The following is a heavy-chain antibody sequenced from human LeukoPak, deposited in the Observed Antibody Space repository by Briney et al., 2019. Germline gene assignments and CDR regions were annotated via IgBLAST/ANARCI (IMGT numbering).Heavy chain of an antibody. CDR3: ARGRRWATVTTSGEGAEYFQH. J-gene: IGHJ1*01. V-gene: IGHV3-7*03. CDR1: GFTFSSYW. Sequence: HPGGSLRLSCAASGFTFSSYWMSWVRQAPGKGLEWVANIKQDGSEKYYVDSVKGRFTISRDNAKNSLYLQMNSLRAEDTAVYYCARGRRWATVTTSGEGAEYFQHWGQGTLVTVSS. CDR2: IKQDGSEK. D-gene: IGHD4-17*01.